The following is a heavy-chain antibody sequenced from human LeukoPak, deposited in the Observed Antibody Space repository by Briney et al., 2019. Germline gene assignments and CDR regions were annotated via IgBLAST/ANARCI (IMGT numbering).Heavy chain of an antibody. D-gene: IGHD3-16*01. J-gene: IGHJ1*01. CDR2: ISGSGGST. V-gene: IGHV3-23*01. CDR3: ARGLDPALDYVWGNEEGYFQH. CDR1: GFTFSSYA. Sequence: PGGSLRLSCEASGFTFSSYAMSWVRQAPGKGLEWVSAISGSGGSTYYADSVKGRFTISRDNSKNTLYLQMNSLRAEDTAVYYCARGLDPALDYVWGNEEGYFQHWGQGTLVTVSS.